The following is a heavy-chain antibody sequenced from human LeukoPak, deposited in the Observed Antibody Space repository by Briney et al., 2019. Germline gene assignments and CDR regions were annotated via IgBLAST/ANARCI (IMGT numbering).Heavy chain of an antibody. CDR2: ISGSGGST. J-gene: IGHJ3*02. V-gene: IGHV3-23*01. CDR1: GFTFSSYA. D-gene: IGHD1-14*01. Sequence: GGSLRLSCAASGFTFSSYAMSWVRQAPGKGLEWASAISGSGGSTYYADSVKGRFAISRDNSKNTLYLQMNSLRAEDTAVYYCAKDGIPVDAFDIWGQGTMVTVSS. CDR3: AKDGIPVDAFDI.